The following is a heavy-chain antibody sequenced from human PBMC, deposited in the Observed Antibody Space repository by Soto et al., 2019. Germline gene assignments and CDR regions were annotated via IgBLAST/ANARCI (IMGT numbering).Heavy chain of an antibody. CDR1: GGSINSYY. V-gene: IGHV4-59*01. CDR3: ARDRSAPLGPEWFHNYGMDV. CDR2: IYYSGTT. Sequence: QVQLQESGPGLVKPSETLSLTCTVSGGSINSYYWSWIRQHPRMGLEWIGHIYYSGTTNYNPSLESRVTMSVDTSKNQFSLKLSSVTAADTAVYYCARDRSAPLGPEWFHNYGMDVWGQGTTVTVSS. J-gene: IGHJ6*02. D-gene: IGHD3-10*01.